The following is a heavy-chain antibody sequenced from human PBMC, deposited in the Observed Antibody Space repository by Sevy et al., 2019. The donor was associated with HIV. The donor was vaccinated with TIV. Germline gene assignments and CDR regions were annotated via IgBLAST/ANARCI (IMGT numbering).Heavy chain of an antibody. D-gene: IGHD6-13*01. CDR1: GGSISNYF. CDR2: IYYSGST. CDR3: ARESIGAVGDFDY. V-gene: IGHV4-59*01. J-gene: IGHJ4*02. Sequence: SGTLSLTCTVSGGSISNYFWSWIRQPPGKGLEWIGYIYYSGSTNYNPSLKSRVTISVDTCKNQFSLELSSVTAADTAVYYCARESIGAVGDFDYWGQGTLVTVSS.